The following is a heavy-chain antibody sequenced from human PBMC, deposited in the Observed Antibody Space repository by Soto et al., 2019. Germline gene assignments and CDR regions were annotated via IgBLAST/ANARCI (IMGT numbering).Heavy chain of an antibody. D-gene: IGHD3-16*01. CDR3: AKLGITAAPPPNYYYGMDV. V-gene: IGHV3-30*18. CDR2: ISYDGSNK. J-gene: IGHJ6*02. CDR1: GFTFSSYG. Sequence: GGSLRLSCAASGFTFSSYGMHWVRQAPGKGLEWVAVISYDGSNKYYADSVKGRFTISRDNSKNTLYLQMNSLRAEDTAVYYCAKLGITAAPPPNYYYGMDVWGQGTTVTVSS.